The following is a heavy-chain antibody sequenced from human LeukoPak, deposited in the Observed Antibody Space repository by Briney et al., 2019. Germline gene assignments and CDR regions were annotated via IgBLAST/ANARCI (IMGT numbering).Heavy chain of an antibody. CDR3: AKEVPYLDY. D-gene: IGHD1-1*01. CDR2: ISSSGRSR. J-gene: IGHJ4*02. CDR1: GLTFNNYV. Sequence: GGSLRLSCATSGLTFNNYVMTWVRQAPEKGLEWVSSISSSGRSRYYADSVSGLFTISRDNSKNTLFLQMNTLRADDTAVYYCAKEVPYLDYWGRGTLVTVSS. V-gene: IGHV3-23*01.